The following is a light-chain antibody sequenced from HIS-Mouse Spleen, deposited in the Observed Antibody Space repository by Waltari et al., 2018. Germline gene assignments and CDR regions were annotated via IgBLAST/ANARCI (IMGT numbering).Light chain of an antibody. CDR1: SSDVGGYNY. CDR2: EVS. CDR3: SSYTSSSTYVV. Sequence: QSALTQPASVSGSPGQSITISCTGTSSDVGGYNYVSWYQQHPGKAPKLMIYEVSNRPSGASNRFSGSKSGNTASLTISGLQAEDEADYYCSSYTSSSTYVVFGGGTKLTVL. V-gene: IGLV2-14*01. J-gene: IGLJ2*01.